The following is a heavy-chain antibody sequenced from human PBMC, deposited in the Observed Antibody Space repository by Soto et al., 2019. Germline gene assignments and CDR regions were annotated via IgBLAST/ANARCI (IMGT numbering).Heavy chain of an antibody. D-gene: IGHD3-10*01. CDR3: ARESYYGSGATVVAY. J-gene: IGHJ4*02. CDR2: IYYRGTT. CDR1: GGSISGSY. Sequence: SEPLSLTCTVSGGSISGSYWSWIRQLPGKELERIGDIYYRGTTSYNPSLNSRVTLSVDTSKNQFSLKVNSVTAADTAVYYCARESYYGSGATVVAYWGQGTLVTVS. V-gene: IGHV4-59*01.